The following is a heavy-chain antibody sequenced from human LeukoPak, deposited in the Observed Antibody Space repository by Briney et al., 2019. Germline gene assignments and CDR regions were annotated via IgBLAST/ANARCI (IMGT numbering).Heavy chain of an antibody. CDR3: ARDRGYDFWSGYYSLTYNWFDP. D-gene: IGHD3-3*01. V-gene: IGHV1-2*02. J-gene: IGHJ5*02. CDR1: GYTFTRYY. CDR2: INPNSGGT. Sequence: ASVKVSCKAFGYTFTRYYMHWVRQAPGQGLEWMGWINPNSGGTNYAQKFQGRVTMTRDTSISTAYMELSRLRSDDTAVYYCARDRGYDFWSGYYSLTYNWFDPWGQGTLVTVSS.